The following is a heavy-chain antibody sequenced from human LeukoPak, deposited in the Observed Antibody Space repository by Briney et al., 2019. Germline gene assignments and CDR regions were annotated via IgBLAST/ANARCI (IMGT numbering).Heavy chain of an antibody. CDR1: GGSISSGGYS. D-gene: IGHD3-9*01. CDR3: ARTYYDILTGSSYGMDV. Sequence: SETLSLTCAVSGGSISSGGYSWSWIRQHPGKGLEWIGYIYYSGSTYYNPSLKSRVTISVDTSKNQFSLKLSSVTAADTAVYYCARTYYDILTGSSYGMDVWGQGTTVTVSS. J-gene: IGHJ6*02. V-gene: IGHV4-31*11. CDR2: IYYSGST.